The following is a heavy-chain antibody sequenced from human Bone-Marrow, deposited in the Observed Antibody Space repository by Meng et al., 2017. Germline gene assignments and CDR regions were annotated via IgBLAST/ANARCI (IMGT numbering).Heavy chain of an antibody. Sequence: ASVKVFCKASGYTFTGYYMHWVRQAPGQGLEWMGWINPNSGGTNYAQKFQGRVTMTRDTSISTAYMELSRLRSDDTAVYYCARDRAYYYDSSGYSRFLDYWGQGTLVTVSS. D-gene: IGHD3-22*01. V-gene: IGHV1-2*02. J-gene: IGHJ4*02. CDR3: ARDRAYYYDSSGYSRFLDY. CDR1: GYTFTGYY. CDR2: INPNSGGT.